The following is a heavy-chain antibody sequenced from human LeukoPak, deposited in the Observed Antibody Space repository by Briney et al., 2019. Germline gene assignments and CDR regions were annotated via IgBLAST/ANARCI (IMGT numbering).Heavy chain of an antibody. CDR2: ISSSSSTI. V-gene: IGHV3-48*02. D-gene: IGHD3-22*01. CDR1: GFTFSSYS. J-gene: IGHJ4*02. Sequence: GGSLRLSCAASGFTFSSYSMNWVRQAPGKGLEWVSYISSSSSTIYYADSVKGRFTISRDNAKNSLYLQMNSLRDEDTAVYYCASAHTYYYDSSGYPVDYWGQGTLVTVSS. CDR3: ASAHTYYYDSSGYPVDY.